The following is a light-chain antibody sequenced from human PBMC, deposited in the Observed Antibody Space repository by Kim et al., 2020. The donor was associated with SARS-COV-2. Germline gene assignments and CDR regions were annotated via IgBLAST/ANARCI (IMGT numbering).Light chain of an antibody. CDR2: DVS. CDR1: SSDVGGYNY. CDR3: SSYAGSNTHYV. J-gene: IGLJ1*01. Sequence: QSALTQPPSASGSTGQSVTISCTGTSSDVGGYNYVSWYQQYPGKAPKLMIYDVSKRPSGVPDRFSGSKSDNTASLTVSGLQAEDEADYYCSSYAGSNTHYVFGAGTKVTVL. V-gene: IGLV2-8*01.